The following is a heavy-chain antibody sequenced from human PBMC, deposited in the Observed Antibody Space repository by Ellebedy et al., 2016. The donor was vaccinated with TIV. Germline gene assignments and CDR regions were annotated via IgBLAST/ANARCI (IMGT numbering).Heavy chain of an antibody. D-gene: IGHD3-10*01. Sequence: MPSETLSLTCTVSGGSISSSYWSWIRQPAGKGLEWIGRIYTSWRTNYNPSLKSRVTMSVDTSKNQFSLKLSSVTAADTAVYYCVLITMVRELLYWGQGTLVTVSS. V-gene: IGHV4-4*07. CDR2: IYTSWRT. CDR1: GGSISSSY. CDR3: VLITMVRELLY. J-gene: IGHJ4*02.